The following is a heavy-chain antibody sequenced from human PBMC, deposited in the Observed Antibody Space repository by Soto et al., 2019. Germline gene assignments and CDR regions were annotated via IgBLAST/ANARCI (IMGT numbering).Heavy chain of an antibody. CDR1: GGTFNSYT. Sequence: QVQLVQSGAEVKKPGSSVKVSCTASGGTFNSYTLNWVRQAPGQRLEWVGRVNPIVGMSSSASKFQGRVTMTPYKSTSKAYMDLTGLNSQDTAGYYCATSYFSGSTHLAAWGQGTLVTVSS. J-gene: IGHJ4*02. V-gene: IGHV1-69*02. CDR3: ATSYFSGSTHLAA. D-gene: IGHD3-10*01. CDR2: VNPIVGMS.